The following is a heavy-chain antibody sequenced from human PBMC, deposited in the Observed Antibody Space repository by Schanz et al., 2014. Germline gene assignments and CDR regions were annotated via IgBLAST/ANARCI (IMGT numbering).Heavy chain of an antibody. J-gene: IGHJ3*01. CDR1: GFTFSSYS. Sequence: EVQLVESGGGLVQPGGSLRLSCTASGFTFSSYSMNWVRQAPGKGLEWVSSISSRSSHIYYADSVKGRFTVSRDNAKNSVFLQMNSLRAEDTAVYYCARELPGVVAFDFWGQGTMVTVSS. V-gene: IGHV3-21*01. CDR2: ISSRSSHI. D-gene: IGHD7-27*01. CDR3: ARELPGVVAFDF.